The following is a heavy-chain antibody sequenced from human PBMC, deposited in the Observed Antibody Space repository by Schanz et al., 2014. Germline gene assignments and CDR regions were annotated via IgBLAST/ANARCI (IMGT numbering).Heavy chain of an antibody. CDR1: GYTFTRSG. D-gene: IGHD6-13*01. CDR2: IGGSDGNT. Sequence: QVQLVQSGGEVKTPGASVKVSCKASGYTFTRSGISWVRQAPGQGLEWMGWIGGSDGNTNFAQKLQGRVTMTTDTSTSTAYMELRSLRSDDTAVYYCARVAEVGYRGSGPWGQGTLVTVSS. J-gene: IGHJ5*02. V-gene: IGHV1-18*01. CDR3: ARVAEVGYRGSGP.